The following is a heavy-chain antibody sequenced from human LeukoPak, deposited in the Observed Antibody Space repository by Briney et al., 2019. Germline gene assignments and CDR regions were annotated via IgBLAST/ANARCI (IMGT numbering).Heavy chain of an antibody. V-gene: IGHV1-2*04. J-gene: IGHJ5*02. D-gene: IGHD3-10*01. CDR1: GYTFTGYY. Sequence: ASVKVSCKASGYTFTGYYMHWVRQAPGQGLEWMGWINPNSGGTNYAQKFQGWVTMTRDTSISTAYMELSRLRSDDTAVYYCARGYYGSGSYYRKGWFDPWGQGTLVTVSS. CDR3: ARGYYGSGSYYRKGWFDP. CDR2: INPNSGGT.